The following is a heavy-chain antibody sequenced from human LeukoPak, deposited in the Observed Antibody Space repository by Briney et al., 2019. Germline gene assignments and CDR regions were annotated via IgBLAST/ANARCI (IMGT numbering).Heavy chain of an antibody. CDR2: INPNSGGT. CDR1: GYTFTDYY. J-gene: IGHJ4*02. V-gene: IGHV1-2*02. Sequence: PGASVKVSCKASGYTFTDYYLHWVRQAPGQGLEWMGWINPNSGGTNYAQKFQGRVTLTRDTSISTAYMELTRLTSDDTAVYYCGRVFSVTMSGRRALGYWGQGTLVTVSS. CDR3: GRVFSVTMSGRRALGY. D-gene: IGHD4-17*01.